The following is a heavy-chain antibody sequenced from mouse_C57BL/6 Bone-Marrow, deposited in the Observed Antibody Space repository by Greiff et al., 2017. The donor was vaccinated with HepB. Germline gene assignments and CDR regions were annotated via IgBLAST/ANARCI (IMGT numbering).Heavy chain of an antibody. V-gene: IGHV1-54*01. CDR2: INPGSGGT. J-gene: IGHJ2*01. Sequence: VQLQESGAELVRPGTSVKVSCKASGYAFTNYLIEWVKQRPGQGLEWIGVINPGSGGTNYNEKFKGKATLTADKSSSTAYMQLSSLTSEDSAVYFCAREGNHRDYWGQGTTLTVSS. CDR1: GYAFTNYL. CDR3: AREGNHRDY.